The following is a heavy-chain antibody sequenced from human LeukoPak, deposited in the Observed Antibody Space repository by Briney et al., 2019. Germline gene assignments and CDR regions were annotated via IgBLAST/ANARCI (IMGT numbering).Heavy chain of an antibody. Sequence: SETLSLTCTVSGGSISSGGYYWSWIRQPPGKGLEWIGYIYHSGSTYYNPSLKSRVTISVDRSKNQFSLKLSSVTAADTAVYYCARARDYNYGMDVWGQGTTVTVSS. CDR1: GGSISSGGYY. J-gene: IGHJ6*02. V-gene: IGHV4-30-2*01. CDR3: ARARDYNYGMDV. CDR2: IYHSGST.